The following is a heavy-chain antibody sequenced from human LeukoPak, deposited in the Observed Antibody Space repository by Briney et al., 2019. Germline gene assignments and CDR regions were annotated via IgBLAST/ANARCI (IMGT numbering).Heavy chain of an antibody. CDR3: ATDGLGATEFDY. J-gene: IGHJ4*02. CDR2: FDPEDGET. Sequence: ASVKVSSKVSGYTLTELSMHWVRQAPGKGLEWMGGFDPEDGETIYTQKFQGRVTMTEDTSTDTAYMELSSLRSEDTAVYYCATDGLGATEFDYWGQGTLVTVSS. V-gene: IGHV1-24*01. CDR1: GYTLTELS. D-gene: IGHD1-26*01.